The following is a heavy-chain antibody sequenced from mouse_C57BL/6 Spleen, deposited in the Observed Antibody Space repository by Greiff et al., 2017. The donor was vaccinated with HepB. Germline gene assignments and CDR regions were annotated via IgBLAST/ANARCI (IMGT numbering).Heavy chain of an antibody. CDR1: GYSFTDYN. Sequence: EVKLMESGPELVKPGASVKISCKASGYSFTDYNMNWVKQSNGKSLEWIGVINPNYGTTSYNQKFKGKATLTVDQSSSTAYMQLNSLTSEDSAVYYCAREDYYCSQFPVRYFDYWGQGTTLTVSS. CDR2: INPNYGTT. V-gene: IGHV1-39*01. CDR3: AREDYYCSQFPVRYFDY. J-gene: IGHJ2*01. D-gene: IGHD1-1*01.